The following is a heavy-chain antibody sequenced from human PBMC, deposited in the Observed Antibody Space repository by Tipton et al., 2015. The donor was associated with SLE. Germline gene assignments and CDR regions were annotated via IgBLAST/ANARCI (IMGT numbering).Heavy chain of an antibody. CDR2: IYYSGST. Sequence: LRLSCTVSGGSISSYYWSWIRQPPGKGLEWIGYIYYSGSTNYNPSLKSRVTISVDTSKNQFSLKLSSVTAADTAVYYCARVVNWGLFDYWGQGTLVTVSS. CDR1: GGSISSYY. V-gene: IGHV4-59*01. CDR3: ARVVNWGLFDY. J-gene: IGHJ4*02. D-gene: IGHD7-27*01.